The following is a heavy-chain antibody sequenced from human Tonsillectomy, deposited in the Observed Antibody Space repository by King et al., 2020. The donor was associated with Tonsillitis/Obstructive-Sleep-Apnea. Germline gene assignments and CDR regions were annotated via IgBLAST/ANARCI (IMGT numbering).Heavy chain of an antibody. D-gene: IGHD2-21*01. Sequence: VQLQESGPGLVKPSETLSLTCTISGGSINNYYWSWIRPPPGKGLEWIGYIYYSGSTNYNPSLKSRVTISVDTSKNQFSLKLSSVIAPDTAVYYCAREPSSGVACYSFYYYYYYMDVWGKGTTVTVSS. CDR2: IYYSGST. J-gene: IGHJ6*03. CDR1: GGSINNYY. V-gene: IGHV4-59*01. CDR3: AREPSSGVACYSFYYYYYYMDV.